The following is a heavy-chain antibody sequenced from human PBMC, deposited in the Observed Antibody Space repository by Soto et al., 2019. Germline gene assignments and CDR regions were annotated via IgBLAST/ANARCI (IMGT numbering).Heavy chain of an antibody. Sequence: PGESLKISCKGSGYSFTSYWIGWVRQMPGKGLEWMGIIYPGDSDTRYSPSFQGQVTISADKSISTAYLQWSSLKASDTAMYYCARHSPDKLVYCSGGSCYRYYYYYMDVWGKGTTVTVSS. V-gene: IGHV5-51*01. D-gene: IGHD2-15*01. J-gene: IGHJ6*03. CDR2: IYPGDSDT. CDR3: ARHSPDKLVYCSGGSCYRYYYYYMDV. CDR1: GYSFTSYW.